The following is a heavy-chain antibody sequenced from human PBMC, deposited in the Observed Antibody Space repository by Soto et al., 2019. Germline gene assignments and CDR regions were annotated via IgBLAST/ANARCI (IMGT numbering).Heavy chain of an antibody. CDR3: ARGGHYYGSGSYSYGMDV. CDR1: GGTFSSYA. Sequence: SVKVSCKASGGTFSSYAISWVRQAPGQGLEWMGGIIPIFGTANYAQKFQGRVTITADESTSTAYMELSSLRSEDTAVYYCARGGHYYGSGSYSYGMDVWGQGTTVTVSS. V-gene: IGHV1-69*13. CDR2: IIPIFGTA. J-gene: IGHJ6*02. D-gene: IGHD3-10*01.